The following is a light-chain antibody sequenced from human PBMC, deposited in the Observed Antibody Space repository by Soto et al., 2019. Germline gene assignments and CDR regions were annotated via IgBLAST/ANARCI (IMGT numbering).Light chain of an antibody. CDR2: EVT. V-gene: IGLV2-23*02. Sequence: QSALTQPASVSGSPGQSITIPCTVTSGDVGSYNLVSWYQQHPGKAPKLLIYEVTERPSGVSNRFSGSKSGNTASLTISGLQPDDEADYYCCSYAGNSEVFGTGTKLTVL. CDR1: SGDVGSYNL. J-gene: IGLJ1*01. CDR3: CSYAGNSEV.